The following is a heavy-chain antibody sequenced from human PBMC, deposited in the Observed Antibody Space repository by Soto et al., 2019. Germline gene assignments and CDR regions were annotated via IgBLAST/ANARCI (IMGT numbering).Heavy chain of an antibody. J-gene: IGHJ5*02. V-gene: IGHV1-18*01. CDR2: ISAYNGNT. CDR3: ARDPVRYCTNGVCYMTYWDWFDP. D-gene: IGHD2-8*01. Sequence: ASVKVSCKASGYTFTSYGISWVRQAPGQGLEWMGWISAYNGNTNYAQKLQGRVTMTTDTSTSTAYMELRSLRSDDTAVYYCARDPVRYCTNGVCYMTYWDWFDPWGQGTLVTVSS. CDR1: GYTFTSYG.